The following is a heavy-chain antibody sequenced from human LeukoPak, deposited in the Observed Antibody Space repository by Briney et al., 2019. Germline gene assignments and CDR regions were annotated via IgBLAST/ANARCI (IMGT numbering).Heavy chain of an antibody. D-gene: IGHD2-15*01. CDR3: AKVRTPKYCSGGSCYHYFDY. J-gene: IGHJ4*02. CDR2: ISGSGGST. CDR1: GFTFSSYA. V-gene: IGHV3-23*01. Sequence: AGGSLRLSCAASGFTFSSYAMSWVRQAPGKGLEWVSAISGSGGSTYYADSVKSRFTISRDNSKNTLYLQMNSLRAEDTAVYYCAKVRTPKYCSGGSCYHYFDYWGQGTLVTVSS.